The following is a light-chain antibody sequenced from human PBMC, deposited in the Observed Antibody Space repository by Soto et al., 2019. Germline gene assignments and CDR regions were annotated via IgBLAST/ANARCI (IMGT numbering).Light chain of an antibody. J-gene: IGKJ1*01. Sequence: EVMLTQSPDTLSLSPGERATLSCRASQSVSSNYLAWYQQKSGQAPRLLIYGASNRATGIPDRFSGSGSGTDFTLTIRRLEPEDFAVYYCQQYDTSPRTFGQGTKVEFK. V-gene: IGKV3-20*01. CDR3: QQYDTSPRT. CDR2: GAS. CDR1: QSVSSNY.